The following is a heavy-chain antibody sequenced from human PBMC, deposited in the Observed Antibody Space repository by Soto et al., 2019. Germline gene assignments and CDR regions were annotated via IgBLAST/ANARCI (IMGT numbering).Heavy chain of an antibody. CDR2: ISSSSSYI. CDR1: GFTFSSYS. Sequence: GGSLRLSCAASGFTFSSYSMNWVRQAPGKGLEWVSSISSSSSYIYYADSVKGRFTISRDNAKNSLYLQMNSLRAEDTAVYYCARDRLERPGGFYYYYYMDVWGKGTTVTVSS. D-gene: IGHD1-1*01. V-gene: IGHV3-21*01. J-gene: IGHJ6*03. CDR3: ARDRLERPGGFYYYYYMDV.